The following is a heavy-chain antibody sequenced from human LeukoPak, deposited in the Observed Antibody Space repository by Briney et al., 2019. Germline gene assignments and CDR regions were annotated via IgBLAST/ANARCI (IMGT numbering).Heavy chain of an antibody. D-gene: IGHD6-13*01. J-gene: IGHJ4*02. V-gene: IGHV4-4*02. CDR2: IYHSGST. Sequence: PSETLSLTCAVSGGSISSSNWWSWVRQPPGKGLEWIGEIYHSGSTNYNPSLKSRVTISVDKSKNQFSLKLSSVTAADTAVYYCARAGVSSWYPLYYFDYWGQGTLVTVSS. CDR3: ARAGVSSWYPLYYFDY. CDR1: GGSISSSNW.